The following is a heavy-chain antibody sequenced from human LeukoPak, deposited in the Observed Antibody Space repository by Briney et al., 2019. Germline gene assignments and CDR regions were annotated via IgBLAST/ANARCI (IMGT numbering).Heavy chain of an antibody. J-gene: IGHJ4*02. CDR1: GFTFSSYG. CDR3: ANLDTAMGSYDY. D-gene: IGHD5-18*01. CDR2: ISYDGSNK. V-gene: IGHV3-30*18. Sequence: PGGSLRLSCAASGFTFSSYGMHWVRQAPGKGLEWVAVISYDGSNKYYADSVKGRFTISRDNAKNSLYLQMNSLRAEDTAVYYCANLDTAMGSYDYWGQGTLVTVSS.